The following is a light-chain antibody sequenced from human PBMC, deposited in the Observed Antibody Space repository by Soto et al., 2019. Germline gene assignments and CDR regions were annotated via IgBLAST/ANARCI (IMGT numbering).Light chain of an antibody. J-gene: IGLJ3*02. CDR2: EAN. Sequence: NFMLTQPHSVSEYPGKTVIISCTRSSGRIASNYVQWYQQRPGSSHTTVIYEANQRPSGVPDRFSGSIDSSSNSASLTIYGLETEDEADYFCPSYDATKQVFGGGTKLTVL. CDR3: PSYDATKQV. V-gene: IGLV6-57*01. CDR1: SGRIASNY.